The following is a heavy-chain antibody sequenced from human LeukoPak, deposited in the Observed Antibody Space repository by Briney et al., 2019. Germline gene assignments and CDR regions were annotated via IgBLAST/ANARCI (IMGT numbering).Heavy chain of an antibody. CDR3: ARDSPGGYGGFFDY. D-gene: IGHD3-3*01. Sequence: GGSLRLSCAASGFTVSSNYMSWVRQAPGKGLEWVSVIYNGGSTYYADSVKGRFTISRDNSKNTLYLQMNSLRAEDTAVYYCARDSPGGYGGFFDYWGQGTLVTVSS. V-gene: IGHV3-53*01. CDR1: GFTVSSNY. CDR2: IYNGGST. J-gene: IGHJ4*02.